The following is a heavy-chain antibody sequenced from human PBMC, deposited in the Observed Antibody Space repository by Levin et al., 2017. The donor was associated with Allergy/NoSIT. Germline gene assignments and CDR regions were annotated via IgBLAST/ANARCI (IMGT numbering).Heavy chain of an antibody. Sequence: AASVKVSCKAAGYTFTDYYMHWVRQAPGQGLEWMGLVNCNSGDTHYAQKFQGRVTMTRDTSITTAYIELSSLRSDDTALYYCARNDYGDYVQNFDYWGQGTLVTVSS. CDR2: VNCNSGDT. J-gene: IGHJ4*02. D-gene: IGHD4-17*01. CDR1: GYTFTDYY. CDR3: ARNDYGDYVQNFDY. V-gene: IGHV1-2*02.